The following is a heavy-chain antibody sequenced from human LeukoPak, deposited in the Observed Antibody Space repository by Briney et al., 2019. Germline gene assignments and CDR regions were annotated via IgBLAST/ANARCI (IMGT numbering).Heavy chain of an antibody. CDR2: IYYSGST. Sequence: SETLSLTCTVSGGSISSSGYYWGWIRQPPGKGLEWIGSIYYSGSTYYNPSLKSRVTISVDTSKNQFSLKLSSVTAADTAVYYCARDALDTAMVTGFDYWGQGTLVTVSS. J-gene: IGHJ4*02. V-gene: IGHV4-39*07. CDR1: GGSISSSGYY. CDR3: ARDALDTAMVTGFDY. D-gene: IGHD5-18*01.